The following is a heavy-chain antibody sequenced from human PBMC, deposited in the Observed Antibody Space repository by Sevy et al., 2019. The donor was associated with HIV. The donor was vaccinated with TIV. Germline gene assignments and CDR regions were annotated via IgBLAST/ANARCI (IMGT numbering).Heavy chain of an antibody. Sequence: GGSLRLSCAASGFTFDDYTMHWVRQAPGKGLEWVSLISWDGGSTYYAGSVKGRFTISRDNSKNSQYLQMNSLRTEDTAVYYCAKDILPASREDYYYYGMDVWGQGTTVTVSS. CDR1: GFTFDDYT. V-gene: IGHV3-43*01. CDR2: ISWDGGST. J-gene: IGHJ6*02. CDR3: AKDILPASREDYYYYGMDV.